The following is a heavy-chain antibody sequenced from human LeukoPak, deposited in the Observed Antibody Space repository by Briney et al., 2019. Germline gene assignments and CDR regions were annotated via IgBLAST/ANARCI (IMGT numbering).Heavy chain of an antibody. Sequence: PGGSLRLSCAASGFTLSSYAMSWVRQAPGKGLEWVSAISGGGGSTYYADSVKGRFTISRDNSKNTLYLQMNSLRAEDTAVYYCARVWFGELGPSDYWGQGTLVTVSS. CDR1: GFTLSSYA. CDR3: ARVWFGELGPSDY. D-gene: IGHD3-10*01. CDR2: ISGGGGST. J-gene: IGHJ4*02. V-gene: IGHV3-23*01.